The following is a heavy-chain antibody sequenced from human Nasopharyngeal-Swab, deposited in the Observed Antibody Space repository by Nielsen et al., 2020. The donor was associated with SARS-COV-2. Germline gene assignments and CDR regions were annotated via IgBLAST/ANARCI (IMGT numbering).Heavy chain of an antibody. V-gene: IGHV1-46*01. J-gene: IGHJ4*02. CDR2: INPSGGST. Sequence: WARQAPGQGLEWMGIINPSGGSTSYAQKFQGRVTMTRDTSTSTVYMELSSLRSEDTAVYYCARVISLGEYYFDYWGQGTLVTVSS. CDR3: ARVISLGEYYFDY. D-gene: IGHD3-10*01.